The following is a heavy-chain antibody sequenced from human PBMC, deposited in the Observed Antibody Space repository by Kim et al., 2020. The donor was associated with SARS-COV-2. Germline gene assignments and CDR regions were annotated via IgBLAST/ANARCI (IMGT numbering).Heavy chain of an antibody. D-gene: IGHD3-10*01. Sequence: VKSRFTISRDTPKNSLYLQLNSLRAEDTAMYCCARRGTLKWVGESDHLDYWGQGTLVTVSS. V-gene: IGHV3-11*06. CDR3: ARRGTLKWVGESDHLDY. J-gene: IGHJ4*02.